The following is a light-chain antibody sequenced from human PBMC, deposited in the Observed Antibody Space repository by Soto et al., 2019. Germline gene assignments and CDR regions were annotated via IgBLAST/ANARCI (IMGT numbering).Light chain of an antibody. Sequence: EIVMTQSPATLSVSPGDSAALSCWASQSVSSNLAWYQQRPGQAPRLLIYGASTRATGIPARFSGSGSGTEFTVTVTSVQSEDFAVYYCQQHGKWPPITFGQGTRLDIK. J-gene: IGKJ5*01. CDR2: GAS. V-gene: IGKV3-15*01. CDR1: QSVSSN. CDR3: QQHGKWPPIT.